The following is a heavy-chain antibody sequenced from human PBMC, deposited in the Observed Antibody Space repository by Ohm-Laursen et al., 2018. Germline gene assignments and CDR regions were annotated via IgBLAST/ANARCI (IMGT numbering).Heavy chain of an antibody. CDR3: ARDLADSSGAPFDP. J-gene: IGHJ5*02. D-gene: IGHD3-22*01. CDR1: GFSFSTYT. V-gene: IGHV3-21*01. CDR2: VSTSGSDT. Sequence: SLRLSCTASGFSFSTYTLNWVRQAPGKGLEWVSSVSTSGSDTYYADSVKGRFTISRDNAKNSLYLQMNSLRAEDTAVYYCARDLADSSGAPFDPWGQGTLVTVSS.